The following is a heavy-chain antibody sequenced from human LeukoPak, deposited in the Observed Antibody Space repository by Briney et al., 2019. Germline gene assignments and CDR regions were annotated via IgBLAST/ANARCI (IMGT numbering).Heavy chain of an antibody. CDR2: IYTSGHT. CDR1: GGSISSGGYY. V-gene: IGHV4-61*02. Sequence: PSETLSLTCTVSGGSISSGGYYWSWIRQPAGKGLEWIGRIYTSGHTNYNPSLKSRVTISVDTSKNQFSLKLSSVTAADTAVYYCARGHHYYGSGEWGQGTLVTVSS. D-gene: IGHD3-10*01. CDR3: ARGHHYYGSGE. J-gene: IGHJ4*02.